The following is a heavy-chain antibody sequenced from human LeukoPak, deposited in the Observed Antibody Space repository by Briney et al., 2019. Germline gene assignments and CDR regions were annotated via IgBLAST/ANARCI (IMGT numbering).Heavy chain of an antibody. CDR2: IYYSGTT. CDR1: GGSISSYY. V-gene: IGHV4-59*01. Sequence: SETLSLTCTVSGGSISSYYWSWIRQPPGKGLEWIGYIYYSGTTNYNPSLKSRVTISVDTSKNQFSLKLASVTTADTAVYYCARDRWLGYWGQGTLVTVSS. CDR3: ARDRWLGY. D-gene: IGHD5-12*01. J-gene: IGHJ4*02.